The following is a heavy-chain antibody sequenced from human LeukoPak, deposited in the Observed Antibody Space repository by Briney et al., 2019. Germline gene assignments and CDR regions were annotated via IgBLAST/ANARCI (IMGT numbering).Heavy chain of an antibody. J-gene: IGHJ4*02. D-gene: IGHD1-14*01. CDR1: GFPFDAYW. CDR3: ARDPLTQNDY. CDR2: IKQDGNEK. V-gene: IGHV3-7*01. Sequence: GGSLRLSCAASGFPFDAYWMSWVRQAPGKGLEWVANIKQDGNEKYYVESVKGRFTIYRDNAKNSLYLQMNSLRADDTAVYYCARDPLTQNDYWGQGTLVAVSS.